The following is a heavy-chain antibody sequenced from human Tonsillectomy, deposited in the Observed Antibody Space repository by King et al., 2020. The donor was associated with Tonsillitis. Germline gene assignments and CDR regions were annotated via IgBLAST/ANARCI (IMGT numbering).Heavy chain of an antibody. Sequence: QLQESGPGLVKPSETLSLTCTVSGGSISSYYWSWIRQPPGKGLEWIGYIYYSGSTNYNPSLKSRVTISVDTSKNQFSLKLSSVTAADTAVYYCARADSSVYYYVAFDIWGQGTMVTVSS. J-gene: IGHJ3*02. CDR3: ARADSSVYYYVAFDI. D-gene: IGHD3-22*01. V-gene: IGHV4-59*01. CDR2: IYYSGST. CDR1: GGSISSYY.